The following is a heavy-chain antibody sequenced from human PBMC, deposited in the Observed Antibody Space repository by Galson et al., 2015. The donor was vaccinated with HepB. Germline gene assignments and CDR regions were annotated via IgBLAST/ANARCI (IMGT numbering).Heavy chain of an antibody. CDR3: AFGTVRGLGKGPAQLVHRTGDY. CDR2: IIPIFGTA. V-gene: IGHV1-69*13. Sequence: SVKVSCKASGGTFSSYAISWVRQAPGQGLEWMGGIIPIFGTANYAQKFQGRVTITADESTSTAYMELSSLRSEDTAVYYCAFGTVRGLGKGPAQLVHRTGDYWGQGTLVTVSS. CDR1: GGTFSSYA. D-gene: IGHD6-13*01. J-gene: IGHJ4*02.